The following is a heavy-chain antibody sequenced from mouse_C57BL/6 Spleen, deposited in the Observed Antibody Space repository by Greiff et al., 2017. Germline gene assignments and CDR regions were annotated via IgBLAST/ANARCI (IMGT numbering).Heavy chain of an antibody. V-gene: IGHV5-4*01. J-gene: IGHJ4*01. D-gene: IGHD1-1*01. CDR2: ISDGGSYT. CDR3: ARDDYGGSPYAMDY. Sequence: EVKLVESGGGLVKPGGSLKLSCAASGFTFSSYAMSWVRQTPEKRLEWVATISDGGSYTYYPDNVKGRFTISRDNAKNNLYLQMSHLKSEDTAMYYCARDDYGGSPYAMDYWGQGTSVTVSS. CDR1: GFTFSSYA.